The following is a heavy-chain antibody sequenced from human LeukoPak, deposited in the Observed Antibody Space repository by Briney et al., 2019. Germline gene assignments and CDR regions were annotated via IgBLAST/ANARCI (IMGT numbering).Heavy chain of an antibody. Sequence: PGGSLRLSCAASGLTFDDYAMQWVRQAPGKGLEWVSLISWDGGSTYYADSVKGRFTISRDNSKNSLYLQMNSLRAGDTALYYCAKDNHFLAPGNYFDYWGQGTLVTVSS. CDR2: ISWDGGST. CDR1: GLTFDDYA. D-gene: IGHD3-3*01. J-gene: IGHJ4*02. CDR3: AKDNHFLAPGNYFDY. V-gene: IGHV3-43D*04.